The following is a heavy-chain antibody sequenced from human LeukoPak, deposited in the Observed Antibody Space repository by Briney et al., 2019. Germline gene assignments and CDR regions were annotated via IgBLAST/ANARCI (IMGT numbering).Heavy chain of an antibody. D-gene: IGHD2-2*01. CDR3: AKSVVPAAIYYYYGMDV. Sequence: GGSLRLSCAASGFTFSSYAMSWVRQAPGKGLEWVSVISGSGGSTYYADSVKGRFTISRDNSKNTLYLQMNSLRAEDTAVYYCAKSVVPAAIYYYYGMDVWGQGTTVTVSS. CDR1: GFTFSSYA. J-gene: IGHJ6*02. CDR2: ISGSGGST. V-gene: IGHV3-23*01.